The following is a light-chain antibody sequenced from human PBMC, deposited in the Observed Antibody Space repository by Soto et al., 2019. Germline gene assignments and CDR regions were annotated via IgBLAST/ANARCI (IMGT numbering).Light chain of an antibody. CDR1: QAIRND. CDR2: GAS. CDR3: FQDNGWAWT. J-gene: IGKJ1*01. Sequence: AIQMTQSPSSLSASVGDRVTITCRASQAIRNDLSWYQQKPGKAPNLLIYGASTLQSGVPSRFTGSGYGTHFTLHVSSLQPEDFAICFCFQDNGWAWTFGQGTKVEI. V-gene: IGKV1-6*01.